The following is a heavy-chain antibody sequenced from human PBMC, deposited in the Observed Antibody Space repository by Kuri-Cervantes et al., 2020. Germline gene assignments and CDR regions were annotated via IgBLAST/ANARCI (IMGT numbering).Heavy chain of an antibody. J-gene: IGHJ4*02. CDR3: ARDSRYSSGWYLGTY. CDR2: IYYSGST. D-gene: IGHD6-19*01. CDR1: DDYFSRGSYF. Sequence: GSLRLSCTVSDDYFSRGSYFWSWIRQPPGKGVEWIGYIYYSGSTNYNPSLKSRVTLSVDTSKNQVSLKLSSVTAADTAVYYCARDSRYSSGWYLGTYWGQGTLVTVSS. V-gene: IGHV4-61*01.